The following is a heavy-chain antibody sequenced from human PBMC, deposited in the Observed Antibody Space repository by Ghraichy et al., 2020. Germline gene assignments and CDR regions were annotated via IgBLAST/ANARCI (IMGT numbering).Heavy chain of an antibody. CDR3: ASATQYYDILTGYPLRAFDI. Sequence: GGSLRLSCAASGFTVSSNYMSWVRQAPGKGLEWVSVIYSGGSTYYADSVKGRFTISRDNSKNTLYLQMNSLRAEDTAVYYCASATQYYDILTGYPLRAFDIWGQGTMVTVSS. CDR1: GFTVSSNY. D-gene: IGHD3-9*01. J-gene: IGHJ3*02. V-gene: IGHV3-53*01. CDR2: IYSGGST.